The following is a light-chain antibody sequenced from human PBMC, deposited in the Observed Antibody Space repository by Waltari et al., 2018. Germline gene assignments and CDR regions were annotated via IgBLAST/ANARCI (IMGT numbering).Light chain of an antibody. CDR2: EVN. J-gene: IGLJ2*01. Sequence: QSAPTQPPSASGSPGQSVTISCTGTSSDVGGYNYVSWYQQHPGKAPKLIISEVNKRPSGVPDRFSGSKSGNTASLTVSGLQADDEADYYCSSYSGSNNLGVFGGGTKLTVL. V-gene: IGLV2-8*01. CDR3: SSYSGSNNLGV. CDR1: SSDVGGYNY.